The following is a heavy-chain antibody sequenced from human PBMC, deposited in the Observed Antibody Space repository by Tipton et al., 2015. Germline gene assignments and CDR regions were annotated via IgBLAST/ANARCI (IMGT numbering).Heavy chain of an antibody. CDR2: IYYSGST. Sequence: TLSLTCTVSGGSISSYYWSWIRQPPGKGLEWIGYIYYSGSTYYNPSLKSRVTISVDTSKNQFSLKLSSVTAADTAVYYCARGYGRMVRGVHFDYWGQGTLVTVSS. V-gene: IGHV4-59*12. CDR1: GGSISSYY. CDR3: ARGYGRMVRGVHFDY. D-gene: IGHD3-10*01. J-gene: IGHJ4*02.